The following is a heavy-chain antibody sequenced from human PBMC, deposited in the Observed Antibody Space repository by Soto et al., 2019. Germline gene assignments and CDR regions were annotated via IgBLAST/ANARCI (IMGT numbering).Heavy chain of an antibody. CDR3: ARDFSMDIVVVPAAIGSMDV. CDR1: GFTFSSYG. V-gene: IGHV3-33*01. Sequence: QVQLVESGGGVVQPGRSLRLSCAASGFTFSSYGMHWVRQAPGKGLEWVAVIWYDGCNKYYADSVKGRFTISRDNSKNTLYLQMNSLRAEDTAVYYCARDFSMDIVVVPAAIGSMDVWGQGTTVTVSS. J-gene: IGHJ6*02. CDR2: IWYDGCNK. D-gene: IGHD2-2*03.